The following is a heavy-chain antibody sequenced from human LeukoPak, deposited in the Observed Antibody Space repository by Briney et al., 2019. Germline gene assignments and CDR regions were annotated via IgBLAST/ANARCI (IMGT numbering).Heavy chain of an antibody. D-gene: IGHD2-2*01. J-gene: IGHJ4*02. CDR3: ANNSRVYCSSTSCYGDHFDY. Sequence: AASVKVSCKASGYTFTGYYMRWVRQAPGQGLEWMGRIIPIFGTANYAQKFQGRVTITTDESTSTAYMELSSLRSEDTSVYYWANNSRVYCSSTSCYGDHFDYWGQGNLVTVSS. V-gene: IGHV1-69*05. CDR2: IIPIFGTA. CDR1: GYTFTGYY.